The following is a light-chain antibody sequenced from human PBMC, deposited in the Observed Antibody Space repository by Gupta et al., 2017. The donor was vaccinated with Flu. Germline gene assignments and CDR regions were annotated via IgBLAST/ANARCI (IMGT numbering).Light chain of an antibody. Sequence: SSDVGGYNYVSWYQQHPGKAPKLMIYEVSKRPSGVPDRFSGSKSGNTASLTVSGLQAEDEADYYCSSYAGSPILVFGTGTKVTVL. CDR3: SSYAGSPILV. J-gene: IGLJ1*01. CDR2: EVS. V-gene: IGLV2-8*01. CDR1: SSDVGGYNY.